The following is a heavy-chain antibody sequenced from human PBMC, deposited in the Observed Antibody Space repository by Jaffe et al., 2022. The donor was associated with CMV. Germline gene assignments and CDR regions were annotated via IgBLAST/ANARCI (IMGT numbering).Heavy chain of an antibody. CDR2: IYHSGST. Sequence: QVQLQESGPGLVKPSGTLSLTCAVSGGSISSSNWWSWVRQPPGKGLEWIGEIYHSGSTNYNPSLKSRVTISVDKSKNQFSLKLSSVTAADTAVYYCAREGGGYCSGGSCYSVTGDYYYYMDVWGKGTTVTVSS. CDR3: AREGGGYCSGGSCYSVTGDYYYYMDV. D-gene: IGHD2-15*01. J-gene: IGHJ6*03. V-gene: IGHV4-4*02. CDR1: GGSISSSNW.